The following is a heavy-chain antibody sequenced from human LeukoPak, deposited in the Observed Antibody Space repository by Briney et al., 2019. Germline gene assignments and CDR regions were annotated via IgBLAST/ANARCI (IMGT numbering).Heavy chain of an antibody. D-gene: IGHD3-3*01. CDR2: IYYSGST. CDR3: VRDVWSGVFDY. J-gene: IGHJ4*02. CDR1: GGSISSYY. Sequence: SETLSLTCTVSGGSISSYYWSWIRQPPGKGLEWIGYIYYSGSTNYNPSLKSRVTISVDTSKNQFSLKLSSVTAADTAVYYCVRDVWSGVFDYWGQGTLVTVSS. V-gene: IGHV4-59*01.